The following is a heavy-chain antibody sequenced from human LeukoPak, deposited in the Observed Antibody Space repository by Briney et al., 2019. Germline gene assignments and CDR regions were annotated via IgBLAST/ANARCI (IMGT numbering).Heavy chain of an antibody. CDR1: GGTFSSYA. V-gene: IGHV1-69*05. Sequence: GASVKVSCKASGGTFSSYAISWVRQAPGQGLEWMGGIIPIFGTANYAQKFQGRVTITTDESTSTAYMELSSLRSEDTAVYYCARELFSAGATWGQGTPVTVSS. J-gene: IGHJ4*02. CDR2: IIPIFGTA. CDR3: ARELFSAGAT. D-gene: IGHD1-26*01.